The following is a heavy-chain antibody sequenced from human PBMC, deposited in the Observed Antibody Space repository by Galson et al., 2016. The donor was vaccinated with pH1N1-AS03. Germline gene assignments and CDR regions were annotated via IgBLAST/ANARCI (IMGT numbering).Heavy chain of an antibody. CDR1: GFTFTSYS. Sequence: SLRLSCAASGFTFTSYSMNWVRQAPGKGLEWVSYISSSSSITFYADTVKGRFTVSRDTAKNSLYLQMNSLRAEDTAVYYCAREVDPYPGETPGWVYWGPGPLITVSS. V-gene: IGHV3-48*04. CDR3: AREVDPYPGETPGWVY. CDR2: ISSSSSIT. D-gene: IGHD4-23*01. J-gene: IGHJ4*02.